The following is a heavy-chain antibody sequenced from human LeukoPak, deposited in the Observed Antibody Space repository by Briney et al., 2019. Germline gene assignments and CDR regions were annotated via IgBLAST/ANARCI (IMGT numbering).Heavy chain of an antibody. Sequence: GGSLRLSCAASGFTFSDYYMSWIRQAPGKGLEWVSYISSSDSTIYYADSLKGRFTISRDNAKKSLYLQMNSLRAEDTAVYYCAKEFLGVLSEAFDIWGQGTMVTVSS. CDR3: AKEFLGVLSEAFDI. D-gene: IGHD3-10*01. CDR1: GFTFSDYY. J-gene: IGHJ3*02. CDR2: ISSSDSTI. V-gene: IGHV3-11*01.